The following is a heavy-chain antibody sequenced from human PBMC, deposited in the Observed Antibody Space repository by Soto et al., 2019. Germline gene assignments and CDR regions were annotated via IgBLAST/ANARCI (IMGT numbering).Heavy chain of an antibody. V-gene: IGHV3-74*01. CDR1: GFTLSSYW. J-gene: IGHJ6*02. Sequence: GGSLRLSCAASGFTLSSYWMHWVRQAPGKGLVWVSRINSDGSSTSYADSVKGRFTISRDNAKNTLYLQMNSLRAEDTAVYYCARELAIVVVPAVYYYYGMDVWGQGTTVTVSS. CDR3: ARELAIVVVPAVYYYYGMDV. CDR2: INSDGSST. D-gene: IGHD2-2*03.